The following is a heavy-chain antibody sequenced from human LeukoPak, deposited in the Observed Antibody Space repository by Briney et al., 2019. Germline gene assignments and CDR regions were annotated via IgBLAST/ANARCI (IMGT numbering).Heavy chain of an antibody. V-gene: IGHV3-7*03. J-gene: IGHJ4*02. D-gene: IGHD6-6*01. CDR3: ARIGYSSSSLDF. CDR1: GFPFTNYW. Sequence: GGSLRLSFATSGFPFTNYWMTWVRQAPGKGLEWVANIRQDGSVKYYVDSVKGRFTISRDNTKNSVYLQMISLRAEDTAVYKCARIGYSSSSLDFWGRGTLVTVSS. CDR2: IRQDGSVK.